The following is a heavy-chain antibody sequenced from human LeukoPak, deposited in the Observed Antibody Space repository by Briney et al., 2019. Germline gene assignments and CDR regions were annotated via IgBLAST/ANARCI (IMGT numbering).Heavy chain of an antibody. J-gene: IGHJ4*02. V-gene: IGHV1-2*02. D-gene: IGHD2-15*01. CDR2: INPNSGGT. Sequence: ASVKVSCKASGYTFTGYYMHWVRQAPGQGLEWMGWINPNSGGTNYAQKFQGRVTMIRDTSISTAYMELSRLRSDDTAVYYCARGTARKYCSGGSCYGAVNYWGQGTLVTVSS. CDR3: ARGTARKYCSGGSCYGAVNY. CDR1: GYTFTGYY.